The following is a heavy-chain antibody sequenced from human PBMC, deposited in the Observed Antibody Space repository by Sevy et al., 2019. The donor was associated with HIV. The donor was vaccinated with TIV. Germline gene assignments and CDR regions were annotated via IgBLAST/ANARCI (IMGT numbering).Heavy chain of an antibody. V-gene: IGHV3-30*02. CDR2: TRYDGSTK. D-gene: IGHD6-6*01. CDR1: GFTFNVYG. J-gene: IGHJ4*02. Sequence: GGSLRLSCAASGFTFNVYGMHWVRQAPGKGLQWVAFTRYDGSTKYYADSVKGRFTISRDNSKNTLYLQMNSLRVEDTAMYYCAKDVTERYSTSSGDFDYWGQGSLVTVS. CDR3: AKDVTERYSTSSGDFDY.